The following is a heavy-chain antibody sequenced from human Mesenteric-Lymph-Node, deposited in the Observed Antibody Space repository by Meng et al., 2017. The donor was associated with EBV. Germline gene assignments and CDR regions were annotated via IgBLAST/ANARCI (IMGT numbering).Heavy chain of an antibody. CDR3: VKDLAVAGT. J-gene: IGHJ5*02. Sequence: EVQLVESGGGLVKRGGSLRLSCAASEFTFSDYTMYWVRQAPGKGLEWVSHVSGSGGSTYYADSVKGRFTIYRDNSKNTLYLQMNSLGVGDTAVYYCVKDLAVAGTWGQGTLVTVSS. CDR2: VSGSGGST. D-gene: IGHD6-19*01. V-gene: IGHV3-23*04. CDR1: EFTFSDYT.